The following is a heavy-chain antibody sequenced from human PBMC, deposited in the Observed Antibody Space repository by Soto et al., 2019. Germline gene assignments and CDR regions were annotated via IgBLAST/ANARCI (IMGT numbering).Heavy chain of an antibody. Sequence: GGSLRLSCAASGFTFSSYGMHWVRQAPGKGLEWVAVISYDGSNKYYADSVKGRFTISRDNSKNTLYLQMNSLRAEATAVYYCAKDSIPHGRSYDRSGYYPDYWGQGTLVTVSS. CDR1: GFTFSSYG. V-gene: IGHV3-30*18. CDR3: AKDSIPHGRSYDRSGYYPDY. CDR2: ISYDGSNK. D-gene: IGHD3-22*01. J-gene: IGHJ4*02.